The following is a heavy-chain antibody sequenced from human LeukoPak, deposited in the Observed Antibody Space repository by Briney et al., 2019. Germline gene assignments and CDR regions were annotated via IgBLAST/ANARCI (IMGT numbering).Heavy chain of an antibody. CDR1: GYTFTGYY. D-gene: IGHD4-11*01. Sequence: GASVKDSCKASGYTFTGYYIHWVRQAPGQGRWWMGWINPNSGGTNYAQKFQGRVTMTRDTSISTAYMELSRLTSDDTAVYYCARDAIVRDYSNSDYWGQGTLVTVSS. V-gene: IGHV1-2*02. CDR2: INPNSGGT. CDR3: ARDAIVRDYSNSDY. J-gene: IGHJ4*02.